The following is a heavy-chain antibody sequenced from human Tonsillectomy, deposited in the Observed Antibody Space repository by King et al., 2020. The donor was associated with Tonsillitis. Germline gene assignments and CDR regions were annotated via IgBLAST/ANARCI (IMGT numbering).Heavy chain of an antibody. CDR2: IWFDEYVK. CDR1: GFTFSSYG. D-gene: IGHD5-12*01. V-gene: IGHV3-33*01. CDR3: ARARGSGYDFF. Sequence: VQLVESGGGVVQPGRSLRLSCVASGFTFSSYGMHWVRQAPGKGLEWVAVIWFDEYVKYHSDSVKGRFTISRDNSKNTLYLQMNSLRAEDTAVYYCARARGSGYDFFWGQGTLVTVSS. J-gene: IGHJ4*02.